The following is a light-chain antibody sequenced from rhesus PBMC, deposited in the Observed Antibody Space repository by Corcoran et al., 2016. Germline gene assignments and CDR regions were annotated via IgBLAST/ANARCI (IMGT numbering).Light chain of an antibody. CDR3: QQYYTSPLT. CDR1: QSLLYSSNNKNY. V-gene: IGKV4-1*01. J-gene: IGKJ4*01. CDR2: WTS. Sequence: DIVMTQSPDSLAVSLGERVTINCKSSQSLLYSSNNKNYLAWYQQKPGRAPKLLIYWTSNRESGVPNRVSGRGSGTDFTLPISGLQAEDVAVYYCQQYYTSPLTFGGGTKVEIK.